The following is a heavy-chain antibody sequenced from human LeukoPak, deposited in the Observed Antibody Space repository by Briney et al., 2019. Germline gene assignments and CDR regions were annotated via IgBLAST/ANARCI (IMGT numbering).Heavy chain of an antibody. CDR1: GFTFSGSA. CDR2: IRSKANSYAT. D-gene: IGHD2-15*01. V-gene: IGHV3-73*01. Sequence: GGSLRLSCAASGFTFSGSAMHWVRQASGKGLEWVGRIRSKANSYATAYAASVKGRFTISRDDSKNTAYLQMNSLRAEDTAIYYCAKDIQGSYWGQGTLVAVSS. J-gene: IGHJ4*02. CDR3: AKDIQGSY.